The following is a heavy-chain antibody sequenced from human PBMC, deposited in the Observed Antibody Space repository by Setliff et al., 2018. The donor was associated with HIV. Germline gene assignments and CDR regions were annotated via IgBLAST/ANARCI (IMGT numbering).Heavy chain of an antibody. CDR3: ARNKIGWDTYSVVNYFDP. CDR2: INPDNSLT. CDR1: GYKFTGHY. V-gene: IGHV1-2*06. J-gene: IGHJ5*02. D-gene: IGHD2-21*01. Sequence: ASVKVSCKASGYKFTGHYVHWVRQAPGQGLQWMGRINPDNSLTTYAEYFEGRVTLTRDTSTNTAYMELRRLRSDDTAIYFCARNKIGWDTYSVVNYFDPWGQGALVTVSS.